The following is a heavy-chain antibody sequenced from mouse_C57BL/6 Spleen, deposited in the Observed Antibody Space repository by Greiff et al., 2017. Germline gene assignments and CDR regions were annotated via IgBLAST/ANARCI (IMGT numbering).Heavy chain of an antibody. CDR3: AITTVVEKAMDY. CDR2: IYPGDGDT. J-gene: IGHJ4*01. Sequence: QVQLQQSGPELVKPGASVKISCKASGYAFSSSWMNWVKQRPGKGLEWIGRIYPGDGDTNYNGKFKGKATLTADKSSSTAYMQLSSLTSEDSAVYFCAITTVVEKAMDYWGQGTSVTVSS. CDR1: GYAFSSSW. D-gene: IGHD1-1*01. V-gene: IGHV1-82*01.